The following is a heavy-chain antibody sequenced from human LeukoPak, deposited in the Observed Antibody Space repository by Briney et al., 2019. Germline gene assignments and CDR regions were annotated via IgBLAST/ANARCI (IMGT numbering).Heavy chain of an antibody. CDR1: GGTFSSYA. D-gene: IGHD5-24*01. CDR3: AKDLGSSKMATITGVNFDY. Sequence: SVKVSCKASGGTFSSYAISWVRQAPGQGLEWMGGIIPIFGTANYAQKFQGRVTITADESTSTAYMELSSLRSEDTAVYYCAKDLGSSKMATITGVNFDYWGQGTLVTVSS. J-gene: IGHJ4*02. V-gene: IGHV1-69*13. CDR2: IIPIFGTA.